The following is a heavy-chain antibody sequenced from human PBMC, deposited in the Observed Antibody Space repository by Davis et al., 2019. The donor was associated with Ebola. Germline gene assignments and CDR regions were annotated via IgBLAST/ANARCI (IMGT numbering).Heavy chain of an antibody. CDR3: VRDVLPMRQLLPGY. V-gene: IGHV3-23*01. D-gene: IGHD2-2*01. J-gene: IGHJ4*02. CDR2: ISGSGRTT. CDR1: GFTFSSYA. Sequence: GESLKISCVASGFTFSSYAMSWVRQAPGKGLEWVSAISGSGRTTYYADSVKGRFTLSRDNSKNTLFLHMSSLRAEDTAVYYCVRDVLPMRQLLPGYWGQGTLVTVSP.